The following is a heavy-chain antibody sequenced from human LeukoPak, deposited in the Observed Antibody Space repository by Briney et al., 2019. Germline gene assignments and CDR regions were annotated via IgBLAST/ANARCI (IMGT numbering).Heavy chain of an antibody. D-gene: IGHD3-10*01. V-gene: IGHV4-39*01. CDR3: ARHRESITMVRGALIFDFDY. CDR1: GGSISSSNYY. CDR2: IYYSGST. Sequence: SGTLSLTCTVSGGSISSSNYYWGWIRQPPGKGLEWIGSIYYSGSTYYNPSLKSRVTISVDTSKSQFSLKLSSVTAADTAVYYCARHRESITMVRGALIFDFDYWGRGTLVTVSS. J-gene: IGHJ4*02.